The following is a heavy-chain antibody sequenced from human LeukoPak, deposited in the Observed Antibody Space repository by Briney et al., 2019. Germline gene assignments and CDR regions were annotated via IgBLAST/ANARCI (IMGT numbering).Heavy chain of an antibody. D-gene: IGHD3-16*01. CDR1: DDSISDYY. Sequence: SETLSLTCTVSDDSISDYYRGWIPQPPGKGLEWIGYIHNSGTSTYNLSLKSRVTISADTSKNQFSLKLNSMTTADTAVYYCTRGAGWLIDYWGQGILVTVSS. J-gene: IGHJ4*02. CDR3: TRGAGWLIDY. CDR2: IHNSGTS. V-gene: IGHV4-59*01.